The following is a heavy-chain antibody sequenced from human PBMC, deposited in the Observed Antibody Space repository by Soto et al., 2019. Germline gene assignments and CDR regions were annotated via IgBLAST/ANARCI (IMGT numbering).Heavy chain of an antibody. J-gene: IGHJ3*02. D-gene: IGHD6-19*01. CDR2: ISSSSSTI. CDR1: GFTFSSYS. Sequence: GSLRLSCAASGFTFSSYSMNWVRQAPGKGLEWVSYISSSSSTIYYADSVKGRFTISRDNAKSSLYLQMNSLRDEDTAVYYCARDRRGVAGTARAFDTWGQGTMVTVSS. CDR3: ARDRRGVAGTARAFDT. V-gene: IGHV3-48*02.